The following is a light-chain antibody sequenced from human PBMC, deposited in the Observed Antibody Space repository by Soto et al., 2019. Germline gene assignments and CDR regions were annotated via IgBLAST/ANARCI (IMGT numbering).Light chain of an antibody. V-gene: IGKV3-15*01. CDR1: QSVSSN. CDR2: GAS. CDR3: QQYNNWPPWT. Sequence: EIVMTQSPATLSVSPGERATLSCRASQSVSSNLAWYQQKPGQAPRLLTYGASTRATGIPARFSGSGSGTEFTLTISSLQSEDFAVYDCQQYNNWPPWTFGQGTKVDI. J-gene: IGKJ1*01.